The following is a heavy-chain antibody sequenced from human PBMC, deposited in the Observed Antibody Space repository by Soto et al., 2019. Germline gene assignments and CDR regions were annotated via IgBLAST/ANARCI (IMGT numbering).Heavy chain of an antibody. V-gene: IGHV3-48*01. J-gene: IGHJ5*02. CDR1: GFPLSSYS. D-gene: IGHD6-13*01. CDR3: ARHPERIAQIGWFDP. CDR2: ISSSSSTI. Sequence: EVQLVESGGGLVQPGGSLRLSCAASGFPLSSYSMNWVRQAPGKGLEWVSYISSSSSTIYYADSVKGRFTISRDNAKNSLYLQMNSLRAEDTAVYYCARHPERIAQIGWFDPWGQGTLVTVSS.